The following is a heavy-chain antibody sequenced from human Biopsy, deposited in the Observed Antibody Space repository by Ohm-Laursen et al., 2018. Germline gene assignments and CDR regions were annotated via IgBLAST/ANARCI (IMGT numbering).Heavy chain of an antibody. CDR2: INPSGSTT. V-gene: IGHV1-46*01. CDR3: ARNTGWYGDLYYCDY. CDR1: GYRFTSYY. D-gene: IGHD6-19*01. Sequence: ASVFVSCMASGYRFTSYYMHWVRQAPGQGLEWMGIINPSGSTTSYPQIFQGRVTMTRDTSKSTVYMELSSLRSADTAVYFCARNTGWYGDLYYCDYWGQGTLVTVSS. J-gene: IGHJ4*02.